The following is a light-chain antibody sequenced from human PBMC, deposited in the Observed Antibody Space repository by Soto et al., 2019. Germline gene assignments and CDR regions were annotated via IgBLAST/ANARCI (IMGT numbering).Light chain of an antibody. CDR1: SSDVGGYNY. CDR2: DVS. CDR3: NSYTSSSTLV. Sequence: QSALTQPASVSGSPGQSITISCTGTSSDVGGYNYVSWYQQHPGKAPKLMIYDVSNRPSGVSIRFSGSKSGNTASLTISGLQAEDEDDYYCNSYTSSSTLVFGGGTQLTVL. J-gene: IGLJ7*01. V-gene: IGLV2-14*01.